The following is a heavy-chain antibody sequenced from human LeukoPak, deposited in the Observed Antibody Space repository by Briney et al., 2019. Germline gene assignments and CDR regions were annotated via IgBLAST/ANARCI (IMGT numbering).Heavy chain of an antibody. CDR1: GFTFSSYA. J-gene: IGHJ4*02. D-gene: IGHD5-12*01. V-gene: IGHV3-30*04. CDR3: ARDWGYSGYDYVEDY. Sequence: QPGRSLRLSCAASGFTFSSYAMHWVRQAPGKGLEWVAVISYDGSNKYYADSVKGRFTISRDNSKNTLYLQMNSLRAEDTAVYYCARDWGYSGYDYVEDYWGQGTLVTVSS. CDR2: ISYDGSNK.